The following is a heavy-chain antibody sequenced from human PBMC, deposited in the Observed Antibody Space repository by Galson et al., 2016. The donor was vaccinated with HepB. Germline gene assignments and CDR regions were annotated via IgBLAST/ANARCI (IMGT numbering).Heavy chain of an antibody. Sequence: SVKVSCKASGGTFSSYTISWVRQAPGQGLEWMGRIIPILGIANYAQKFQGRVTITADKSTSTAYMELSSLRSEDTAVYYCARDLSLTIFGVVNDRVLGYWGQGTLVTVSS. CDR3: ARDLSLTIFGVVNDRVLGY. J-gene: IGHJ4*02. D-gene: IGHD3-3*01. V-gene: IGHV1-69*04. CDR1: GGTFSSYT. CDR2: IIPILGIA.